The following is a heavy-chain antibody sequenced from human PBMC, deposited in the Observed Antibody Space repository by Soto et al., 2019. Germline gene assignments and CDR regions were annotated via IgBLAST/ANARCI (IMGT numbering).Heavy chain of an antibody. CDR1: GDSVTSGSYY. D-gene: IGHD7-27*01. V-gene: IGHV4-61*03. CDR3: AREWGLLPYYVMNV. Sequence: SETLSLTCIVSGDSVTSGSYYWTWLRQPPGKGLEWIGYISYTGRTKYNPSLQSRVTISVDTSKNDFSLNLSSVTAADTVVYFCAREWGLLPYYVMNVWGHGAAVTVS. CDR2: ISYTGRT. J-gene: IGHJ6*02.